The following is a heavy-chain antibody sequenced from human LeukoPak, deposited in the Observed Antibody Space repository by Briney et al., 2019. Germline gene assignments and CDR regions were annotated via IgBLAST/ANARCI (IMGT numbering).Heavy chain of an antibody. D-gene: IGHD3-10*01. CDR1: GGTFSSYA. CDR3: ARAGTWTGDYFDY. Sequence: GASVEVSCKASGGTFSSYAISWVRQAPGQGLEWMGGIIPIFGTANYAQKFQGRVTITTDESTSTAYMELSSLRSEDTAVYYCARAGTWTGDYFDYWGQGTLVTVSS. V-gene: IGHV1-69*05. CDR2: IIPIFGTA. J-gene: IGHJ4*02.